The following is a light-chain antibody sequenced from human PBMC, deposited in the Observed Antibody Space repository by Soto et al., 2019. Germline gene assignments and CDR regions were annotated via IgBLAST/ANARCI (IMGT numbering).Light chain of an antibody. CDR1: QSSRTW. J-gene: IGKJ1*01. V-gene: IGKV1-5*01. CDR2: DAS. CDR3: QKYSTYSWT. Sequence: DVQMPQSPSPLSASVGARVTITCRSSQSSRTWLAWYQQKPGNAPKLLIYDASTLESGVPSRFSGSGSGTAFTLTISSLQTDEFATYYCQKYSTYSWTFGQGTKVDVK.